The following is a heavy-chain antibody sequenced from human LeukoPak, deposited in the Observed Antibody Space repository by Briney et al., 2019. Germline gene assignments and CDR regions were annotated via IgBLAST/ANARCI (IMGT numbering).Heavy chain of an antibody. J-gene: IGHJ4*02. Sequence: PSETLSLTCAVYGGSFSGYYWSWIRQPPGKGLEWIGEINHSGSTNYNPSLKSRVTISVDTSKNQFSLKLSSVTAADTAVYYCASCDYYDSSGYCCFDYWGQGTLVTVSS. CDR2: INHSGST. V-gene: IGHV4-34*01. D-gene: IGHD3-22*01. CDR3: ASCDYYDSSGYCCFDY. CDR1: GGSFSGYY.